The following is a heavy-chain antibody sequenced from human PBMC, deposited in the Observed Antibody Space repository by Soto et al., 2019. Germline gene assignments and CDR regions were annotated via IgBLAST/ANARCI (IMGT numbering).Heavy chain of an antibody. CDR3: AIKQPSGTRDLHY. Sequence: PQKLPLPYTVSGESIRNYYWSWIRQPAGKGLDWIGRIYASGSTNYNPSFKSRVTMSVYPSNNQVFLRLSSATAADTAVYYCAIKQPSGTRDLHYWG. CDR2: IYASGST. V-gene: IGHV4-4*07. J-gene: IGHJ4*01. CDR1: GESIRNYY.